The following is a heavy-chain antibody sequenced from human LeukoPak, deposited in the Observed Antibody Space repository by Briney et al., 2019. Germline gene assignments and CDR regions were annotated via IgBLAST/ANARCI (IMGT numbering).Heavy chain of an antibody. CDR3: ARTLPGYYDSSGYPDY. CDR2: ISYDGTNK. V-gene: IGHV3-30*04. Sequence: GRSLRLSCAASGFTFSSYAMHWVRQAPGKGLEWVTIISYDGTNKYYADSVKGRFTISRDNAKNSLYLQMNSLRAEDTAVYYCARTLPGYYDSSGYPDYWGQGTLVTVSS. D-gene: IGHD3-22*01. J-gene: IGHJ4*02. CDR1: GFTFSSYA.